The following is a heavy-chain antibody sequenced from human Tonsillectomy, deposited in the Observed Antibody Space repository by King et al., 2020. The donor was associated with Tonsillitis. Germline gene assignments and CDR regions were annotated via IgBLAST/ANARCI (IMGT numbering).Heavy chain of an antibody. D-gene: IGHD5-12*01. CDR3: TRDVDDYERGYDYGLY. V-gene: IGHV3-21*01. Sequence: VQLVESGGGLVKPGGSLRLSCAASGFTFSSYTMNWVRQTPGKVLEWVASITPTSTDIYYADSVKGRFTISRDNAKNSLYHQMNSLRAEDTALYYCTRDVDDYERGYDYGLYWGQGTLVTVSS. CDR2: ITPTSTDI. J-gene: IGHJ4*02. CDR1: GFTFSSYT.